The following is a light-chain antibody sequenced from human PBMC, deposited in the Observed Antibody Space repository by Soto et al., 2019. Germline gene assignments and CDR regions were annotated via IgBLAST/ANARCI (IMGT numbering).Light chain of an antibody. CDR1: QSVSSSY. J-gene: IGKJ1*01. CDR2: GAS. V-gene: IGKV3-20*01. Sequence: EIVLTQSPGTLSLSPGERATLSCRASQSVSSSYLAWYQQKPGQAPRLLIYGASSRATGIPDRFSGSGSGTDFTLTISRLEPEDFAVYYCQQYGSSPPTFVQWTKVDIK. CDR3: QQYGSSPPT.